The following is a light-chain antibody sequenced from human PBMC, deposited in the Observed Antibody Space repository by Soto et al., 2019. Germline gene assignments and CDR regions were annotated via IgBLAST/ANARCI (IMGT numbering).Light chain of an antibody. CDR3: QQYNGWPIT. CDR1: QSVGNS. CDR2: GAS. Sequence: EIVMTQSPGTLSVSAGERVTLSGGASQSVGNSLAWHQQKPGQAPRLLIYGASTRATGFPARFSGSGSGTEFTLTISSLQSEDFAVYYCQQYNGWPITFGQGTRLEIK. J-gene: IGKJ5*01. V-gene: IGKV3-15*01.